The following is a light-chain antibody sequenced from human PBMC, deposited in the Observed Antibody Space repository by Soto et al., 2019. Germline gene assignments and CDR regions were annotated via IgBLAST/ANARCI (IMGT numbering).Light chain of an antibody. CDR3: QSYDISLSSTT. CDR1: SSNIGARQD. Sequence: QSVLTQPPSVSGAPGQRVTISCTGSSSNIGARQDVQWYQQLPGRAPKLFIYYNDNRPSGVPDRFSASKTRTSASLTIAGLQPEDGADYYCQSYDISLSSTTFGGGTKVTAL. V-gene: IGLV1-40*01. J-gene: IGLJ2*01. CDR2: YND.